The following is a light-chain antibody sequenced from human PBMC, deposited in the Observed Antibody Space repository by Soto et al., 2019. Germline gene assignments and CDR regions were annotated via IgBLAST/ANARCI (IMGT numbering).Light chain of an antibody. CDR1: QSVSRN. V-gene: IGKV3-15*01. Sequence: EIVMTQSPATLSVSPGERATLSCRASQSVSRNIAWYQQKPGQAPRLLIYGASTRATAIPARFSGSGSGTEFTLTISSLQSEDFAVYYCQQYNDWLPVTFGQGTKVEIK. CDR3: QQYNDWLPVT. CDR2: GAS. J-gene: IGKJ1*01.